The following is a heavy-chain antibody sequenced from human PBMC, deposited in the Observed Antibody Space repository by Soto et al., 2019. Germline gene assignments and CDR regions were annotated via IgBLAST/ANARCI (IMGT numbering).Heavy chain of an antibody. CDR3: ARSPEGHSYGYGADY. D-gene: IGHD5-18*01. Sequence: GGSLRLSCAASGFTFSTYGMHWVHQAPGKGLEWVAVIWYDGSNKYYADSVKGRFTISRDNSNNTLYLQMNSLRAEDTAVYYCARSPEGHSYGYGADYWGQGNLVTVSS. CDR1: GFTFSTYG. J-gene: IGHJ4*02. CDR2: IWYDGSNK. V-gene: IGHV3-33*01.